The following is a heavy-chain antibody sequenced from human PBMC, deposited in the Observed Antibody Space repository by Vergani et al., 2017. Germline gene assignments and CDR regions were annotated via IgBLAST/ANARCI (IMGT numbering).Heavy chain of an antibody. CDR3: AVGEVRGVIIRSPPDAFDI. J-gene: IGHJ3*02. CDR1: GGTFSSYA. D-gene: IGHD3-10*01. V-gene: IGHV1-69*01. CDR2: IIPIFGTA. Sequence: QVQLVQSGAEVKKPGSSVKVSCKASGGTFSSYAISWVRQAPGQGLEWMGGIIPIFGTANYAQKFQGRVTITADESTSTAYMELSSLRSEDTAVYYCAVGEVRGVIIRSPPDAFDIWGQGTMVTVSS.